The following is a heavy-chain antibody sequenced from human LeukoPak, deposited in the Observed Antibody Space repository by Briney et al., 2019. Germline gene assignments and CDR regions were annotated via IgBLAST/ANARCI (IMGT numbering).Heavy chain of an antibody. D-gene: IGHD3-22*01. V-gene: IGHV3-20*04. Sequence: GGSLRLSCAACGFKFDDYGMSWVRQAPGKGLEWVCDINWNGAWTGYADSVKGRFTISRDNAKNSLYLQMNSLRAEDTALYYCAGYYYDSSRGFDLWGQGTLVTVS. CDR1: GFKFDDYG. CDR2: INWNGAWT. CDR3: AGYYYDSSRGFDL. J-gene: IGHJ5*02.